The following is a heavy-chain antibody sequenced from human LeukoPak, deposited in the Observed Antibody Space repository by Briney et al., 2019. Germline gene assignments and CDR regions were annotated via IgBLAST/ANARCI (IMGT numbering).Heavy chain of an antibody. Sequence: GGSLRLSCAASGFIFSSYAMSWVRQAPGKGLEWLSAIRSTGVNTYYADSVKGRFTISRDNSKNTLYLQMNSLRGEDTAVYYCAKDLGYSGYDPLDHWSQGTLVTVSS. J-gene: IGHJ4*02. CDR1: GFIFSSYA. V-gene: IGHV3-23*01. CDR3: AKDLGYSGYDPLDH. D-gene: IGHD5-12*01. CDR2: IRSTGVNT.